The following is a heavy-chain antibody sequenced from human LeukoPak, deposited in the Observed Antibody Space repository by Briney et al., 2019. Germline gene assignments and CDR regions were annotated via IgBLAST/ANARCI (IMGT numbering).Heavy chain of an antibody. V-gene: IGHV3-23*01. CDR1: GFTFSSYA. CDR2: ISGSGGST. Sequence: PGGSLRLSCAASGFTFSSYAMSWVRQAPGKGLEWVSVISGSGGSTYYADSVKGRFTISRDNSKNTLYLQMNSLRAEDTAAYYCAKNDYGGNPVAIDYWGQGALVTVSS. CDR3: AKNDYGGNPVAIDY. J-gene: IGHJ4*02. D-gene: IGHD4-23*01.